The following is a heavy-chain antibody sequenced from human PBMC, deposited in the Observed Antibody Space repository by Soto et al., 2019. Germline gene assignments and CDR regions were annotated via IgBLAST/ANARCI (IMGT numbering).Heavy chain of an antibody. J-gene: IGHJ6*02. CDR2: IRSDGSGT. CDR3: ARAIDALDV. CDR1: GFMFSRYW. D-gene: IGHD2-15*01. V-gene: IGHV3-74*01. Sequence: GGSLRLSCAASGFMFSRYWMHWVRQAPGKGLVWVSRIRSDGSGTSYADSVKGRFTISRDNAKNTLYLQMNSLRVEDTAVCYCARAIDALDVWGQGTTVTVSS.